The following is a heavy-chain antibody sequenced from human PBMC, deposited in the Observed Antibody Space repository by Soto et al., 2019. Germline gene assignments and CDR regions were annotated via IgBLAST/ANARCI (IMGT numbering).Heavy chain of an antibody. J-gene: IGHJ3*02. CDR1: GGSFSGYY. CDR2: INHSGST. CDR3: ARSGSYQLGEDAFDI. Sequence: SETLSLTCAVYGGSFSGYYWSWIRQPPGKGLEWIGEINHSGSTNYNPSLKSRVTISVDTSKNQFSLKLSSVTAADTAVYYCARSGSYQLGEDAFDIWGQGTMVTVSS. D-gene: IGHD1-26*01. V-gene: IGHV4-34*01.